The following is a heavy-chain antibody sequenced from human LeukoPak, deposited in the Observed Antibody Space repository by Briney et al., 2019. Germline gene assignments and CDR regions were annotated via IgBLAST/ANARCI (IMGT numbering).Heavy chain of an antibody. CDR3: ARDPDYGSVL. CDR1: GGSISSSSYY. V-gene: IGHV4-39*07. CDR2: IYYSGST. Sequence: SETLSLTCTVSGGSISSSSYYWGWIRQPPGKGLEWIGSIYYSGSTYYNPSLKSRVTISVDTSKNQFSLKLSSVTAADTAVYYCARDPDYGSVLWGQGTLVTVSS. J-gene: IGHJ4*02. D-gene: IGHD3-10*01.